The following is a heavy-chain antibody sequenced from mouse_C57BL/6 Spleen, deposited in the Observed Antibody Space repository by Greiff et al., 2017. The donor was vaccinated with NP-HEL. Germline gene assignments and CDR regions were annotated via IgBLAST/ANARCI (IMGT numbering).Heavy chain of an antibody. CDR3: ARGDYYGSSYWFAY. CDR2: IYPGSGST. CDR1: GYTFTSYW. J-gene: IGHJ3*01. Sequence: QVQLQQPGAELVKPGASVKMSCKASGYTFTSYWITWVKQRPGQGLEWIGDIYPGSGSTNYNEKFKSKATLTVDTSSSTAYMQLSDLTSKYSSVYYCARGDYYGSSYWFAYWGQGTLVTVSS. V-gene: IGHV1-55*01. D-gene: IGHD1-1*01.